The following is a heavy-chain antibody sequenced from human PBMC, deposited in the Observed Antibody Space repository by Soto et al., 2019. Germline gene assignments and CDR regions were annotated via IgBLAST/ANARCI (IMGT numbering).Heavy chain of an antibody. CDR2: IIPLFGTT. J-gene: IGHJ4*02. D-gene: IGHD5-12*01. CDR3: ARALGSGYDPGDY. V-gene: IGHV1-69*14. Sequence: QVQLVQSGAEVKKPGSSVKVSCKASGDTFSGYSISWVRQAPGQGLEWMGGIIPLFGTTNYAQRFQGRVTITADKSTSTAYMELSSLKSEDHAIYYCARALGSGYDPGDYWGQGTLVTVSS. CDR1: GDTFSGYS.